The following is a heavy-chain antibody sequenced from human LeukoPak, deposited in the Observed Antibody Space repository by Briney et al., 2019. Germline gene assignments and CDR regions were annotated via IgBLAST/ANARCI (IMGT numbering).Heavy chain of an antibody. J-gene: IGHJ4*02. V-gene: IGHV1-2*02. CDR3: ARDGNFDY. CDR2: INPNSGDT. CDR1: GYTFTSYY. Sequence: ASVKVSCKASGYTFTSYYMHWVRQAPGQGLEWMGWINPNSGDTNYAQKFQGRVTLTRDTSISTAYMELSSLRSDDTAVYYCARDGNFDYWGQGTLVTVSS.